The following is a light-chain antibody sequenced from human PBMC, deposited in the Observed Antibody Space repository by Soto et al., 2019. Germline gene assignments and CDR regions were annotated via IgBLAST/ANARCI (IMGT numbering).Light chain of an antibody. Sequence: EIFLTQSPATLSVSPGERATLSCRASESINRNLVWYQQKPGQAPRLLIYGASTRATGIPARFSGSGSGTQFSLPISSLLAEDFAVYYCQQYQDWPPITFGPGTKVDIK. V-gene: IGKV3-15*01. J-gene: IGKJ3*01. CDR2: GAS. CDR3: QQYQDWPPIT. CDR1: ESINRN.